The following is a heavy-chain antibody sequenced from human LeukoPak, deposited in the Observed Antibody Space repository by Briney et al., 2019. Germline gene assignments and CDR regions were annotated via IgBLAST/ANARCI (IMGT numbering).Heavy chain of an antibody. D-gene: IGHD7-27*01. J-gene: IGHJ4*02. Sequence: GRSLRLSRAASGFTFSSHAMSWVRQAPGKGLEWVSAISSSGDSTSYADSVKGRFTISRDNSKNTLYLQMNSLRAEDTAVYYCVGTYAFFDYWGQGTLVAVSS. CDR3: VGTYAFFDY. V-gene: IGHV3-23*01. CDR2: ISSSGDST. CDR1: GFTFSSHA.